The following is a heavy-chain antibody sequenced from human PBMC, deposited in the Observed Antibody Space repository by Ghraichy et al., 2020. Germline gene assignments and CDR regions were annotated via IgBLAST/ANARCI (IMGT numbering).Heavy chain of an antibody. Sequence: SVKVSCKASGGTFSSYAISWVRQAPGQGLEWMGGIIPIFGTANYAQKFQGRVTITADKSTSTAYMELSSLRSEDTAVYYCASDHPFIFTVTTPFDYYYGMDVWGQGTTVTVSS. CDR2: IIPIFGTA. CDR1: GGTFSSYA. J-gene: IGHJ6*02. V-gene: IGHV1-69*06. CDR3: ASDHPFIFTVTTPFDYYYGMDV. D-gene: IGHD4-17*01.